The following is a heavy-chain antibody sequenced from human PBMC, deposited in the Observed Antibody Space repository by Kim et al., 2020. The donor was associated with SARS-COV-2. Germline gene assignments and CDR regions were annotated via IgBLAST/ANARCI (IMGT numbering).Heavy chain of an antibody. D-gene: IGHD6-13*01. J-gene: IGHJ4*02. CDR2: INASGGT. Sequence: VPGASLSRYYWSWIRQSPEKGLEWIGEINASGGTNYNPSLKSRLTMSVDTSRNQLSLNLRSVTDADTAVYYCASLSSSWPGLDYWGQGTLVTVS. CDR1: GASLSRYY. CDR3: ASLSSSWPGLDY. V-gene: IGHV4-34*01.